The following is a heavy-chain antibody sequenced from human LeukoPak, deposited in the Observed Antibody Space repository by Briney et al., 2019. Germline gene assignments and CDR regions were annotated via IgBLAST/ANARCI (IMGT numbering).Heavy chain of an antibody. J-gene: IGHJ6*02. CDR2: IIPIFGTA. D-gene: IGHD1-26*01. CDR3: ARSKWTEAYYYYYGMDV. Sequence: RASVKVSCKASGGTFSSYAISWVRQAPGQGLEWMGGIIPIFGTANYAQKFQGRVTITADESTSTAYMELSSLRSEDTAVYYCARSKWTEAYYYYYGMDVWGQGTTVTVSS. V-gene: IGHV1-69*13. CDR1: GGTFSSYA.